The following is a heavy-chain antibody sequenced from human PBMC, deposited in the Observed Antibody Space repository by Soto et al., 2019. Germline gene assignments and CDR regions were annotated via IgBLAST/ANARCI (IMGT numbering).Heavy chain of an antibody. J-gene: IGHJ4*02. D-gene: IGHD6-6*01. V-gene: IGHV3-23*01. CDR1: EFTYSTYD. Sequence: GGSLRLSCAASEFTYSTYDMTWVRQAPGRGLQWAATISDSGDITYYADSVKGRFTMSRDNSSNTLYLQMNNLRAEDTALYYRAIPWVPSITDRHPRCDYWGRGTL. CDR3: AIPWVPSITDRHPRCDY. CDR2: ISDSGDIT.